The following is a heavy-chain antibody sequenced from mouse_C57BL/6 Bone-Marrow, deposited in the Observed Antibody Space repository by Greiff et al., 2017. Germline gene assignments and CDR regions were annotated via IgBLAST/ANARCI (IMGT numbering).Heavy chain of an antibody. V-gene: IGHV1-82*01. CDR3: ARFPITMKKVDY. CDR2: IYPGDGDT. D-gene: IGHD1-1*02. J-gene: IGHJ2*01. Sequence: QVQLQQSGPELVKPGASVKISCKASGYAFSSSWMNWVKQRPGKGLEWIGRIYPGDGDTNYNGKFKGKATLTADKSSSTAYMQLSSLTSEDSAVYFCARFPITMKKVDYWGQGTTLTVSS. CDR1: GYAFSSSW.